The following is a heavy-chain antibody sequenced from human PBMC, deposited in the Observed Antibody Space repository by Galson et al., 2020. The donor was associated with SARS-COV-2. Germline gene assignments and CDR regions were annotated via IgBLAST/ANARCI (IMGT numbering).Heavy chain of an antibody. CDR1: GVSISSGYF. D-gene: IGHD2-15*01. J-gene: IGHJ2*01. CDR2: IYHSGST. CDR3: ARDRGVDGGISEDFDL. V-gene: IGHV4-38-2*02. Sequence: SETLSLTCTVSGVSISSGYFWGWIRRPPEKGLEWIGLIYHSGSTYYNPSLKSRVTISVDTSKNQFSLKLTSVPAADTGVDYCARDRGVDGGISEDFDLWGRGTLVTVSS.